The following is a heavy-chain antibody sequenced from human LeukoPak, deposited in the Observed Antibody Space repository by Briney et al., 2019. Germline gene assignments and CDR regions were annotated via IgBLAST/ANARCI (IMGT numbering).Heavy chain of an antibody. CDR2: ISSSGGST. Sequence: GGSLRLSCAASGFTFSSYGMSWVRQAPGKGLEWVSAISSSGGSTYYADSVKGRFTISRDNSKNTLYLQMNSLRAEDTAVYYCAKALHHPQLDVSHDAFDIWGQGTMVTVSS. CDR1: GFTFSSYG. D-gene: IGHD6-13*01. J-gene: IGHJ3*02. CDR3: AKALHHPQLDVSHDAFDI. V-gene: IGHV3-23*01.